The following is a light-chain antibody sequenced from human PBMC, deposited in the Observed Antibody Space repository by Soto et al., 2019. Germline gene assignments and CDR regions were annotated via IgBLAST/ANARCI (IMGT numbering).Light chain of an antibody. CDR2: GAS. CDR1: QSVSSN. Sequence: EIVLTQPRATLSGSRGERSTLPCRASQSVSSNLAWYQQKRGQAPRLLIYGASTRATGIPARFSGSGAGTEFTLTISRLQHDDFATSYCQHRRTFGQGTKVDI. J-gene: IGKJ1*01. V-gene: IGKV3-15*01. CDR3: QHRRT.